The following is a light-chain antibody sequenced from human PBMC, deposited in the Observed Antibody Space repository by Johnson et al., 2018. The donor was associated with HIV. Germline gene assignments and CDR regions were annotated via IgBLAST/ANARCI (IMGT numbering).Light chain of an antibody. CDR1: SSNIGNNY. CDR3: GTGVGSLSACV. Sequence: QPVLTQPPSVSAAPGQKVTISCSGSSSNIGNNYVSWYQQLPGTAPKLLIYDNNKRPSGIPARFSGSKSGTSATLRITGLQTGDEADYYCGTGVGSLSACVFGTGTKVTVL. J-gene: IGLJ1*01. CDR2: DNN. V-gene: IGLV1-51*01.